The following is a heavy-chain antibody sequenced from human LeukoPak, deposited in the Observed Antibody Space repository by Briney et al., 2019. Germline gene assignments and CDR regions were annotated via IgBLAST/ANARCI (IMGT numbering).Heavy chain of an antibody. V-gene: IGHV3-74*01. D-gene: IGHD6-19*01. CDR1: GFTFSNYW. Sequence: GGSLRLSCAASGFTFSNYWMHWVRQAPGKGLVWVSRINSDGSSTSYADSVKGRFTISRDNAKNTLYLQMNSLRAEDTAVYYCARDSSSGWYRGEADYWGQGTLVTVSS. J-gene: IGHJ4*02. CDR2: INSDGSST. CDR3: ARDSSSGWYRGEADY.